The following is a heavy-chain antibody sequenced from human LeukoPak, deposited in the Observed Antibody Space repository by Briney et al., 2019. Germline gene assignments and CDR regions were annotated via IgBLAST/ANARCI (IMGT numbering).Heavy chain of an antibody. Sequence: PGGSLRRSCAAYRFTCCSNARRWVRQAQGMGLEWGLAISGGGGSTYYADSGKGPFTISRDNTKNTLYLQMNGLRAEDTAVYYCAGTEFRARIYYYYGMDVWGQGTTVTVSS. CDR3: AGTEFRARIYYYYGMDV. V-gene: IGHV3-23*01. J-gene: IGHJ6*02. D-gene: IGHD2/OR15-2a*01. CDR2: ISGGGGST. CDR1: RFTCCSNA.